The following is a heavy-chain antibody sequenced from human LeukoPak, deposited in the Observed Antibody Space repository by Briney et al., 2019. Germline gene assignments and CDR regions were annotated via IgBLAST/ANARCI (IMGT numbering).Heavy chain of an antibody. V-gene: IGHV3-48*01. D-gene: IGHD4-17*01. CDR3: ARGYGDYYFDY. CDR2: ISGTSSPV. J-gene: IGHJ4*02. CDR1: GFTFSSYS. Sequence: GGSLRLSCAASGFTFSSYSMNWVRQAPGKGLEWVSYISGTSSPVYYADSVKGRFTISRDNAKNSLYLQMNSLRAEDTAVYYCARGYGDYYFDYWGQGTLVTVSS.